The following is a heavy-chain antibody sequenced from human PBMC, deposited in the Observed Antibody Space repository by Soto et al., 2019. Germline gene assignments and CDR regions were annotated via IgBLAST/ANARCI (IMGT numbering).Heavy chain of an antibody. J-gene: IGHJ3*02. CDR3: AASGGSVPDAFDI. D-gene: IGHD2-15*01. Sequence: SVKVSCKASGFTFTSSAMQWVRQARGQRLEWIGWIVVGSGNTNYAQKFQERVTITRDMSTSTAYMELSSLRSEDTAVYYCAASGGSVPDAFDIWGQGTMVTVSS. V-gene: IGHV1-58*02. CDR2: IVVGSGNT. CDR1: GFTFTSSA.